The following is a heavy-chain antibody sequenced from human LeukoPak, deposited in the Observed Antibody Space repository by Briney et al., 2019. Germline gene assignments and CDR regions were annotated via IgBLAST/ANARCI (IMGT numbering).Heavy chain of an antibody. J-gene: IGHJ3*01. CDR2: ISYNGRT. Sequence: PSETLSLTCSVFGGSFGSSFWNWIRLSPGKGLEWIGYISYNGRTNYSPSLKSRVIISIDTSKNQLSLNLTSVTAADTALYYCVRDRSGTYYSFDVWGQGTMVSVSA. CDR1: GGSFGSSF. CDR3: VRDRSGTYYSFDV. D-gene: IGHD1-26*01. V-gene: IGHV4-59*13.